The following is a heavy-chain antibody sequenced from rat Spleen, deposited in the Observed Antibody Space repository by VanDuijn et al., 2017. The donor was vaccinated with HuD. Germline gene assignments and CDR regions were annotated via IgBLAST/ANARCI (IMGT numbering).Heavy chain of an antibody. CDR2: LTPDGSTT. J-gene: IGHJ3*01. D-gene: IGHD4-6*01. V-gene: IGHV5-35*01. CDR3: TTDRDWDSSFAY. Sequence: EVQLVESGGGLVQPGSPLKLSCAASGFTFSSNWLNWIRQAPGKGLEWVASLTPDGSTTYYPDKVKGRFVISKDDAKNTGYLLMTSLRSEDTAIYFCTTDRDWDSSFAYWGQGALVTVSS. CDR1: GFTFSSNW.